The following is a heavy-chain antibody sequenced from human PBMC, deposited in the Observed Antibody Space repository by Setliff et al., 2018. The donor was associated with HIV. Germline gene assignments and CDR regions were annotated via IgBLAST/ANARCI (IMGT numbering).Heavy chain of an antibody. CDR1: GFDFGYNA. CDR3: GKVGGAAEPYYYFMDA. D-gene: IGHD1-26*01. J-gene: IGHJ6*04. V-gene: IGHV3-49*03. Sequence: PGGSLRLSCTASGFDFGYNAMSWFRQAPGHGLEWVGFIRSKRNGGTTDYAASVKGRFSVSRDDSKRLVYLQMDSLKSEDTGVYYCGKVGGAAEPYYYFMDAWGKGNTVTVSS. CDR2: IRSKRNGGTT.